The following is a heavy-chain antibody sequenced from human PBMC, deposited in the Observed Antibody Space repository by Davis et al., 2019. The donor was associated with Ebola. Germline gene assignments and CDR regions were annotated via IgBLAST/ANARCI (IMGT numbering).Heavy chain of an antibody. CDR3: AKGLTARSAHMME. Sequence: GESLKTSCAASGFTFSNYAMSWVRQAPGRGLEWVSGIVGSGDSTTYADSAKGRFTISRDNSKNTVFLQVNSLRAEDTAVYFCAKGLTARSAHMMEWGQGTLVTVSS. J-gene: IGHJ4*02. CDR2: IVGSGDST. CDR1: GFTFSNYA. V-gene: IGHV3-23*01. D-gene: IGHD6-6*01.